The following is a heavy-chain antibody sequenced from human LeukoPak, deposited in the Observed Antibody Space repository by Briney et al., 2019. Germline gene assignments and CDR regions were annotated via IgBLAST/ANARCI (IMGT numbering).Heavy chain of an antibody. D-gene: IGHD1-1*01. CDR2: MNPNSGNS. CDR3: ARGYSPTIRTTGNDY. CDR1: GYPFTSHD. V-gene: IGHV1-8*01. Sequence: ASVKVSCKASGYPFTSHDINWVRQAAGQGLEWMGWMNPNSGNSGYAQNFQGRVIMTRDTSITTAYMELHSLRSEDTAVYYCARGYSPTIRTTGNDYWGQGTLVTVSS. J-gene: IGHJ4*02.